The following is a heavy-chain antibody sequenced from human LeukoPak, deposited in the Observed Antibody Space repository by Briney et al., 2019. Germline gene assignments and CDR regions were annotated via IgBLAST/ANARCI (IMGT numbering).Heavy chain of an antibody. CDR3: ARGGSGSYFLLNYFDY. D-gene: IGHD1-26*01. CDR2: IIPIFGTA. Sequence: ASVKVSCKASGGTFSSYAISWVRQAPGQGLEWMGGIIPIFGTANYAQKFQGRVTITTDESTSTAYMELSSLRSEDTAVYYCARGGSGSYFLLNYFDYWGQGTLVTVSS. J-gene: IGHJ4*02. CDR1: GGTFSSYA. V-gene: IGHV1-69*05.